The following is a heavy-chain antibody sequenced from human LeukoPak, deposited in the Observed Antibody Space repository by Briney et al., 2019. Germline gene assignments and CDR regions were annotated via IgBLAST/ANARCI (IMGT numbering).Heavy chain of an antibody. J-gene: IGHJ4*02. V-gene: IGHV3-48*03. CDR2: ISSGSTI. CDR3: ARRKYSSSPHRYYFDY. Sequence: GGSLRLSCAASGFTFSSYEMNWVRQAPGKGLEWVSYISSGSTIYYADSVKGRFTISRDNARNSLYLQMNSLRAEDTAVYYCARRKYSSSPHRYYFDYWGQGTLVTVSS. CDR1: GFTFSSYE. D-gene: IGHD6-6*01.